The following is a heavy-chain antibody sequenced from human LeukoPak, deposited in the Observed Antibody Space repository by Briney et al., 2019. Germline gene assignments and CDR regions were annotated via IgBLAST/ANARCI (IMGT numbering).Heavy chain of an antibody. D-gene: IGHD4-17*01. Sequence: SETLPLTCTVSGGSISTMNYYWGWIRPPPGQGLEWIGSIYYSGNSYYNPSLQSRVTISVDTSQNQLSLNLTTLTAADTSVYYWARRVNHGDYFWGQGILVTVSS. CDR3: ARRVNHGDYF. CDR2: IYYSGNS. V-gene: IGHV4-39*01. CDR1: GGSISTMNYY. J-gene: IGHJ4*02.